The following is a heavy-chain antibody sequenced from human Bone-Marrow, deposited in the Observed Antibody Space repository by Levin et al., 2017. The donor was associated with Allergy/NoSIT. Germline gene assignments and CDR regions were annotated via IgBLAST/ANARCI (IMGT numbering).Heavy chain of an antibody. V-gene: IGHV3-30*18. CDR1: GFTFSSYG. Sequence: GESLKISCAASGFTFSSYGMNWVRQAPGKGLEWVAAISYAARNTYYGDSVKGRFTISRDESKSTLYLQMNSLRAEDTAVYYCAKDMVETASPFDYWGQGTLVTVSS. J-gene: IGHJ4*02. CDR3: AKDMVETASPFDY. CDR2: ISYAARNT. D-gene: IGHD2-21*02.